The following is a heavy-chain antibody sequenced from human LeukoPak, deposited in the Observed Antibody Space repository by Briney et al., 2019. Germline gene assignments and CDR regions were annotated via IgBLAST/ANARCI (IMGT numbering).Heavy chain of an antibody. CDR1: GYTFIRYY. D-gene: IGHD4-17*01. CDR2: INPRGGST. CDR3: ARGGYGDRIDY. J-gene: IGHJ4*02. Sequence: ASVKVSCKPSGYTFIRYYMHWVRQTPGQGLEWMGIINPRGGSTSYAQNFQGRVNMTRDKSTSTVYMELSRLRSEDTAVYYCARGGYGDRIDYWGQGTLVSVSS. V-gene: IGHV1-46*01.